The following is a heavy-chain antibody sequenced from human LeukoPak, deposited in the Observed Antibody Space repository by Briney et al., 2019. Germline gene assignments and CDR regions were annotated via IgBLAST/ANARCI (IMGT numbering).Heavy chain of an antibody. D-gene: IGHD3-16*01. Sequence: GGSLRLSCAASGITFSSYGMSWVRQAPGKGLEWVSSISSTGGTTYYADSVKGRFTISRDNSKNTLYLQMNSLREDTAVYFCARGYDSNLDYYYYMDVWGKGTTVTVSS. CDR3: ARGYDSNLDYYYYMDV. CDR1: GITFSSYG. V-gene: IGHV3-23*01. CDR2: ISSTGGTT. J-gene: IGHJ6*03.